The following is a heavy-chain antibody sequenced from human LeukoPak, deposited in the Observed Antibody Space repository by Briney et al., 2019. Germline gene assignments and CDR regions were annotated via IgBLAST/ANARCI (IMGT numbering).Heavy chain of an antibody. V-gene: IGHV3-74*01. Sequence: GGSLRLSCAASGFTFTNYWMDWVRQAPGKGLVWVSRITSDGSNTNYADSVKGRFTISRDNSKSRSYLQRSSLRTEDTAVYNCVNLYGDSNYWGQGTLVTVSS. J-gene: IGHJ4*02. D-gene: IGHD4-17*01. CDR3: VNLYGDSNY. CDR2: ITSDGSNT. CDR1: GFTFTNYW.